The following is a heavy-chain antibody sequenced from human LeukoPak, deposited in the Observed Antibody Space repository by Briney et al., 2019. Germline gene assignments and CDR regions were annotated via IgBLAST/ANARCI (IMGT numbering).Heavy chain of an antibody. CDR3: TNHRRPYYYGMDV. D-gene: IGHD1-1*01. Sequence: GGSLRLSCAASGFTFSDYYMSWIRQAPGKGLEWVPYISSSGSTIYYADSVRGRFTISRDNAKNSLYLQMNSLRAEDTAVYYCTNHRRPYYYGMDVWGQGTTVTVSS. J-gene: IGHJ6*02. CDR1: GFTFSDYY. CDR2: ISSSGSTI. V-gene: IGHV3-11*01.